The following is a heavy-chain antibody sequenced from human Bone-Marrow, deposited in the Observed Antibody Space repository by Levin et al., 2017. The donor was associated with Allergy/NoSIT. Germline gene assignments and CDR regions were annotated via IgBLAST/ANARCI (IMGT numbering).Heavy chain of an antibody. CDR2: ISYDGSNK. D-gene: IGHD1-1*01. CDR3: AREGTGYFDL. V-gene: IGHV3-30*04. CDR1: GFTFSSYA. J-gene: IGHJ2*01. Sequence: GGSLRLSCAASGFTFSSYAMHWVRQAPGKGLEWVAVISYDGSNKYYADSVKGRFTISRDNSKNTLYLQMNSLRAEDTAVYYCAREGTGYFDLWGRGTLVTVSS.